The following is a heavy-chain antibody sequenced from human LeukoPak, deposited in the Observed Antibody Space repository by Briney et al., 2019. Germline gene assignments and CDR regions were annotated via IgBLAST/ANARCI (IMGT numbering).Heavy chain of an antibody. Sequence: GGSLRLSCATSGFTFSSYGMTWVRQAPGKGLEWVSSISASGDNTYYADSVKGRFTFSRDNSKNTLYLQMNSLRAEDTAVYYCARSGYYGSGTYYSPTSPHWGQGTLVTVSS. CDR3: ARSGYYGSGTYYSPTSPH. CDR1: GFTFSSYG. CDR2: ISASGDNT. J-gene: IGHJ4*02. D-gene: IGHD3-10*01. V-gene: IGHV3-23*01.